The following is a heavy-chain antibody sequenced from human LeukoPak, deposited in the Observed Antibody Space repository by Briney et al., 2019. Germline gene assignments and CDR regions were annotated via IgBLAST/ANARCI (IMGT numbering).Heavy chain of an antibody. D-gene: IGHD2-8*01. CDR3: AKDTYIGRYCTNGVCYPFDY. CDR2: ISDTGATT. Sequence: GGSLRLSCAGSGFTFSSDAMSWVRQAPGKGLEWVSAISDTGATTYDADSVKGRFTISRDNSRSTLYLQMNSLRAEDTALYCCAKDTYIGRYCTNGVCYPFDYWGQGTLVTVSS. J-gene: IGHJ4*02. V-gene: IGHV3-23*01. CDR1: GFTFSSDA.